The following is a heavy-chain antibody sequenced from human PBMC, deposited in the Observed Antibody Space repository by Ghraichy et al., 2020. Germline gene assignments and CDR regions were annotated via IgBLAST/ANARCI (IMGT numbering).Heavy chain of an antibody. V-gene: IGHV3-53*01. CDR1: GLTVGNTY. CDR2: IFAGGST. CDR3: ARDSSGWNIFDY. Sequence: GGSLRLSCAASGLTVGNTYMNWVRQAPGKGLEWVAAIFAGGSTYYAESVRGRFTISRDSSKNTVSLDLEILKVEDTAVYYCARDSSGWNIFDYWGQGTLVTVSS. D-gene: IGHD6-19*01. J-gene: IGHJ4*02.